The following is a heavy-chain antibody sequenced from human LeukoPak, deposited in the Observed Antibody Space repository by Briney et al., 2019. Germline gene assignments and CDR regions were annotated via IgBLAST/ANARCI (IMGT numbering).Heavy chain of an antibody. CDR1: GFTFSSYA. V-gene: IGHV3-30-3*01. Sequence: GGSLRLSCAASGFTFSSYAMSWVRQAPGKGLEWVAVISYDGSNKYYADSVKGRFTISRDSSKNTLYLQMNSLRAEDTAVYYCARGRYFDYWGQGTLVTVSS. J-gene: IGHJ4*02. CDR2: ISYDGSNK. CDR3: ARGRYFDY.